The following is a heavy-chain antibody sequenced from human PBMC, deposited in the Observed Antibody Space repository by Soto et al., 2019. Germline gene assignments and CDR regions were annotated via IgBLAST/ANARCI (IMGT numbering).Heavy chain of an antibody. V-gene: IGHV1-18*01. CDR2: ISAYNGNT. J-gene: IGHJ5*02. CDR3: ARWRWHIVVVPAAPQPTPGTGLGFDP. D-gene: IGHD2-2*01. Sequence: ASVKVSCKASGYTFTSYGISWVRQAPGQGLEWMGWISAYNGNTNYAQKLQGRVTMTTDTSTSTAYMELRSLRSDDTAVYYCARWRWHIVVVPAAPQPTPGTGLGFDPWGQGTLVTVSS. CDR1: GYTFTSYG.